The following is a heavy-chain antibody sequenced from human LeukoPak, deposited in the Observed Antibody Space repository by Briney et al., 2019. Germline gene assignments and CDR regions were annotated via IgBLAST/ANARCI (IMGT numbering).Heavy chain of an antibody. Sequence: SETLSLTCTVSGGSISSDSFYWTWIRQPAGKGLEWIGHVSTSGRTDYNPSLKSRVTISVDTSNNQFSLKLSSVTAADTSVYYCARARNDYNNYVHRWLDPWGQGTLVTVSS. D-gene: IGHD4-11*01. CDR3: ARARNDYNNYVHRWLDP. CDR2: VSTSGRT. CDR1: GGSISSDSFY. V-gene: IGHV4-61*09. J-gene: IGHJ5*02.